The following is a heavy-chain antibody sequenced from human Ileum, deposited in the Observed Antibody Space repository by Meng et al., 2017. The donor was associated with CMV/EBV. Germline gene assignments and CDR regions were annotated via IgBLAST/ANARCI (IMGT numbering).Heavy chain of an antibody. CDR3: GRGDPDY. J-gene: IGHJ4*02. Sequence: GESLKISCAVSGSTFSDYWMNWVRQSPGKGLEWVANINQDVSDKYYVDSVKGRFTISRDNAKDSLYLQMNSLRDEDTTMYYCGRGDPDYWGQGTLVTVSS. V-gene: IGHV3-7*01. CDR2: INQDVSDK. CDR1: GSTFSDYW.